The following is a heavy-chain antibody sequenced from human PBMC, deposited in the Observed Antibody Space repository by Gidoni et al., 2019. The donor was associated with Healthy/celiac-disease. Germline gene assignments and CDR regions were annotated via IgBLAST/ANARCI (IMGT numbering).Heavy chain of an antibody. Sequence: EVQLLESGGGLVQPGGSLRLSCAVSGFTFSSYAMSWVRQAPGKGLEWVSAIRGSCGSTYYSDSVKGRFTISRDNSKNTLYLQMNSLRAEDTAVYYCAKVFYGDYRGVEYYFDYWGQGTLVTVSS. CDR2: IRGSCGST. J-gene: IGHJ4*02. CDR3: AKVFYGDYRGVEYYFDY. D-gene: IGHD4-17*01. CDR1: GFTFSSYA. V-gene: IGHV3-23*01.